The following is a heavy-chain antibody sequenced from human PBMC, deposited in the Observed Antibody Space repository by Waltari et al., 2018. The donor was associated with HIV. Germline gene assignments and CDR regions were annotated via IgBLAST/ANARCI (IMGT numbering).Heavy chain of an antibody. V-gene: IGHV1-2*02. CDR3: TRDAASSGYWYFDL. Sequence: QVQLVQSGTEVNKPGASVKVPCKASGYPFTGYSMPWVLQAPGQGLEWMGWNNPNSGGTKYAQKFQGRVTVTRDTSISTAYMELSRLRSDDTAVYYCTRDAASSGYWYFDLWGRGTLVTVSS. CDR1: GYPFTGYS. D-gene: IGHD3-10*01. J-gene: IGHJ2*01. CDR2: NNPNSGGT.